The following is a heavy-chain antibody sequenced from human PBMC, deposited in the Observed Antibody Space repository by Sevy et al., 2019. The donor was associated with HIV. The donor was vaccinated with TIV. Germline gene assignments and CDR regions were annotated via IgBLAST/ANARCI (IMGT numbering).Heavy chain of an antibody. CDR1: GFTFSNYW. CDR3: ARGNYYDSTGYYPDTFDI. Sequence: GGSLRLSCAASGFTFSNYWMSWVRQAPGKGLEWVANIKQDGSEKYYVDSVKGRFTISRDNAKNSLYLQMNSLRAEDTAVYYCARGNYYDSTGYYPDTFDIWCQGTMVTVSS. V-gene: IGHV3-7*01. D-gene: IGHD3-22*01. CDR2: IKQDGSEK. J-gene: IGHJ3*02.